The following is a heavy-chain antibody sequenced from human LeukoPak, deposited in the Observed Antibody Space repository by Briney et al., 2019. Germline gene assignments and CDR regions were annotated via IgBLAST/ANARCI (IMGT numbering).Heavy chain of an antibody. Sequence: SETLSLTCAVYGGSFSGYCWSWIRQPPGKGLEWIGEINHSGSTNYNPSLKSRVTISVDTSKNQFSLKLSSVTAADTAVYYCARGWYYGSGSYYKRGIGWFDPWGQGTLVTVSS. V-gene: IGHV4-34*01. CDR2: INHSGST. J-gene: IGHJ5*02. CDR1: GGSFSGYC. CDR3: ARGWYYGSGSYYKRGIGWFDP. D-gene: IGHD3-10*01.